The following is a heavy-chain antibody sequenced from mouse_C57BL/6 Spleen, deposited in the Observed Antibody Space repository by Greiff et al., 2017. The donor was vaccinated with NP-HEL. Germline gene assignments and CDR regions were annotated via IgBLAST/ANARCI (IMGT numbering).Heavy chain of an antibody. CDR2: IDPSDSYT. Sequence: QVQLQQPGAELVMPGASVKLSCKASGYTFTSYWMHWVKQRPGQGLEWIGEIDPSDSYTNYNQKFKGKSTLTVDKSYSTAYMQLSSLTSEDSAVYYCARLWLKRYYVDYWGQGTTRTVSS. J-gene: IGHJ2*01. V-gene: IGHV1-69*01. D-gene: IGHD1-1*02. CDR3: ARLWLKRYYVDY. CDR1: GYTFTSYW.